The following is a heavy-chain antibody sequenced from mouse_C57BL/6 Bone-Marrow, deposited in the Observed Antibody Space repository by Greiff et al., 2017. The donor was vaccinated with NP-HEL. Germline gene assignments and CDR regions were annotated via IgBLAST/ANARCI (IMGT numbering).Heavy chain of an antibody. CDR1: GYTFTSYW. J-gene: IGHJ1*03. Sequence: QVQLQQPGAELVKPGASVKVSCKASGYTFTSYWMHWVKQRPGQGLEWIGRIHPSDSDTNYNQKFKGKATLTVDKSSSTAYMQLSSLTSEDSAVYYCATPFTTVVAYWYFDVWGTGTTVTVSS. CDR2: IHPSDSDT. V-gene: IGHV1-74*01. D-gene: IGHD1-1*01. CDR3: ATPFTTVVAYWYFDV.